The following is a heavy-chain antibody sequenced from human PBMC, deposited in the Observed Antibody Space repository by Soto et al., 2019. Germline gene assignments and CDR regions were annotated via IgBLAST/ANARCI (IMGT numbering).Heavy chain of an antibody. CDR1: GFTFSSYE. CDR2: ISSSGSTI. Sequence: GGSLRLSCAASGFTFSSYEMNWVRKAPGKGLEWVSYISSSGSTIYYADSVKGRFTIARDNAKNSLYLQMNSLRAEDTSVYYCAGLNKVTRPYYYGMDVWGQGTTVTVSS. D-gene: IGHD4-17*01. CDR3: AGLNKVTRPYYYGMDV. V-gene: IGHV3-48*03. J-gene: IGHJ6*02.